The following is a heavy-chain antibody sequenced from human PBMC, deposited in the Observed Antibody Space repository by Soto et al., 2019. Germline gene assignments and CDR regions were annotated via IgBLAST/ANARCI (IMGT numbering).Heavy chain of an antibody. Sequence: LRLSCAASGFMFKNYEMSWVRQAPGKGLEWVSAINSRGDRTYYAGPVKGRFTISRDNSKNTLYLHMTSLRVEDTAMYFCTRGSGSYYFDGDHWGQGTLVTVSS. V-gene: IGHV3-23*01. D-gene: IGHD3-10*01. CDR3: TRGSGSYYFDGDH. CDR1: GFMFKNYE. CDR2: INSRGDRT. J-gene: IGHJ5*02.